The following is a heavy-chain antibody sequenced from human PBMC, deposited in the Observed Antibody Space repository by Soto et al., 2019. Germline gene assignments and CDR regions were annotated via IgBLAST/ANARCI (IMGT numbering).Heavy chain of an antibody. V-gene: IGHV3-30*18. D-gene: IGHD3-9*01. CDR2: ISYDGSNK. Sequence: QVQLVESGGGVVQPGRSLILSCAASGFTFSSYGMHWVRQAPGKGLEWVAVISYDGSNKYYADSVKGRFTISRDNSKNTLYLQMNSLRAEDTAVYYCAKDRVLRYFDWDYGMDVWGQGTTVTVSS. CDR3: AKDRVLRYFDWDYGMDV. J-gene: IGHJ6*02. CDR1: GFTFSSYG.